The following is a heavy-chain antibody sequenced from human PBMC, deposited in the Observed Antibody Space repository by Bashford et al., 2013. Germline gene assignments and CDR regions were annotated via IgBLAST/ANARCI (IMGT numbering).Heavy chain of an antibody. V-gene: IGHV1-69*10. D-gene: IGHD2-21*01. CDR1: GGTFSSYA. Sequence: VASVKVSCKASGGTFSSYAISWVRQAPGQGLEWMGGIVPLIRVSNYAQKFQGRLAITADTSTTTAYMDLDSLSSEDTAVYYCAINLYAPVIGSVPNSWGQGNPGHRLL. J-gene: IGHJ4*02. CDR2: IVPLIRVS. CDR3: AINLYAPVIGSVPNS.